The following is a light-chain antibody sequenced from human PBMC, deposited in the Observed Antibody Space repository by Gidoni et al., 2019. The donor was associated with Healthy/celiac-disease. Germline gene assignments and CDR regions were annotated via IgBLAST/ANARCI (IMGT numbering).Light chain of an antibody. CDR1: SSDVGSYNL. CDR2: EVS. CDR3: CSYAGSSTPNWV. V-gene: IGLV2-23*02. J-gene: IGLJ3*02. Sequence: QSALTQPASVSGSPGQSITISCTGTSSDVGSYNLVSWYQQHPGKAPKLMIYEVSKRPSVVSNRFSGSKSGNTASLTISGLQAEDEADYYCCSYAGSSTPNWVFGVGTKLTVL.